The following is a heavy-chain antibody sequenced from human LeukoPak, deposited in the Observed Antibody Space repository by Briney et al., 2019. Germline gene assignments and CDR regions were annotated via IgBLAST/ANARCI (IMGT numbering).Heavy chain of an antibody. CDR2: ISAYNGNT. V-gene: IGHV1-18*04. CDR1: GYTFTGYY. J-gene: IGHJ5*02. Sequence: ASVKVSCKASGYTFTGYYMHWVRQAPGQGLEWMGWISAYNGNTNYAQKLQGRVTMTTDTSTSTAYMELRSLRSDDTAVYYCARVAAAGAWFDPWGQGTLVTVSS. D-gene: IGHD6-13*01. CDR3: ARVAAAGAWFDP.